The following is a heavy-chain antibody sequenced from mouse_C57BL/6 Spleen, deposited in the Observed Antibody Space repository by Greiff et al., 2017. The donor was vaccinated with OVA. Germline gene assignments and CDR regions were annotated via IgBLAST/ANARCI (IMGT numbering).Heavy chain of an antibody. J-gene: IGHJ4*01. D-gene: IGHD1-1*01. CDR3: ARHEEAYYGSCYYAMDD. CDR2: FYPGSGSI. Sequence: VQLQQSGAELVKPGASVKLSCKASGYTFTEYTIHWVKQRSGQGLEWIGWFYPGSGSIKYNEKFKDKATLTADKSSSTAYMELSRLTSEDSAVYFCARHEEAYYGSCYYAMDDWGQGTSVTVSS. CDR1: GYTFTEYT. V-gene: IGHV1-62-2*01.